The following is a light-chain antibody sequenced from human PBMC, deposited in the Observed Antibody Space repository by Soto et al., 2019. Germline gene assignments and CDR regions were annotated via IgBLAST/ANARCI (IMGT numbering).Light chain of an antibody. CDR3: SSYGASSTL. CDR2: DVT. CDR1: SSDIGGYNY. Sequence: QSALTQPASVSGSPGQSITISCTGSSSDIGGYNYVSWYQQHPGKAPKLLIYDVTYRPSGISDRFSGSKSGNMASLTISGLQPDDEADYYCSSYGASSTLFGGGTQLTVL. V-gene: IGLV2-14*03. J-gene: IGLJ2*01.